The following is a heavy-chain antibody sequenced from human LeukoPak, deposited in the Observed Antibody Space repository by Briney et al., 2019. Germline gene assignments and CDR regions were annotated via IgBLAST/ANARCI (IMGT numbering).Heavy chain of an antibody. Sequence: GGSLRLSCAASGFTFSTCWMTWVRQAPGKGLEWVANIKQDGSEKYYVDSVKGRFTISRDNAKNSLYLQMNSLRAEDTAVYYCARAMDVWGQGTTVTVSS. CDR1: GFTFSTCW. J-gene: IGHJ6*02. V-gene: IGHV3-7*01. CDR3: ARAMDV. CDR2: IKQDGSEK.